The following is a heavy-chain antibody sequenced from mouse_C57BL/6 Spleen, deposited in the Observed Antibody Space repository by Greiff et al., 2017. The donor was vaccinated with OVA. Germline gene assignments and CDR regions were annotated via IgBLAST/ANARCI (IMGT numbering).Heavy chain of an antibody. D-gene: IGHD2-2*01. V-gene: IGHV1-69*01. CDR3: ARARGYDVPFDY. Sequence: QVQLQQPGAELVMPGASVKLSCKASGYTFTSYWMHWVKQRPGQGLEWIGEIDPSDSYTNYNQKFKGKSTLTVDKSSSTAYMQLSSLTSEDSAVYYCARARGYDVPFDYWGQGTTLTVSS. CDR1: GYTFTSYW. CDR2: IDPSDSYT. J-gene: IGHJ2*01.